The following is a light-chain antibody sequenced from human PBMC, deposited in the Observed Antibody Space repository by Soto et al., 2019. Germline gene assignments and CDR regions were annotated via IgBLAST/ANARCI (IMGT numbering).Light chain of an antibody. J-gene: IGLJ2*01. V-gene: IGLV2-14*01. CDR2: DVG. CDR1: SSDVGGYNY. CDR3: SSYKSSSTPV. Sequence: QSALTPPASVSGSPGQSITISCTGTSSDVGGYNYVSWYQQHAGKAPKLMIYDVGNRPSGVSNQLSASKSGNTASLTISGLQAEDEADYYCSSYKSSSTPVVGGGTKRTV.